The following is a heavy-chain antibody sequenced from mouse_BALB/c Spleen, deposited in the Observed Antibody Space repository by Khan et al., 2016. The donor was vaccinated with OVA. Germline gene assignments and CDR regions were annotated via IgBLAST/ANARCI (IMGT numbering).Heavy chain of an antibody. CDR1: GYTFTSHT. CDR2: INPRSDYT. D-gene: IGHD2-14*01. V-gene: IGHV1-4*01. CDR3: ARRTTEYALDY. J-gene: IGHJ4*01. Sequence: QVQLQQSGAELARPGASVKMSCKASGYTFTSHTMHWVKQRPGQGLEWIGYINPRSDYTQYNQKFNDKATLTADISSSTAYMQLSSLTSEDSAVYCCARRTTEYALDYWGQGTSVTVSS.